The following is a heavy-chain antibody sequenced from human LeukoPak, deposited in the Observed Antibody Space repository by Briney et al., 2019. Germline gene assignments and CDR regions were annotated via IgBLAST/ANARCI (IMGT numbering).Heavy chain of an antibody. D-gene: IGHD2-2*02. CDR3: AKEYCSTIACYTGFDY. CDR1: GFTLSNYA. Sequence: GGSLRLSCAVSGFTLSNYAMSWGRQAPGKGLEWVSGISGSGGSTYYADSVKGRFTISRDNSRNTLYLQMNSLRAEDTAVYYCAKEYCSTIACYTGFDYWGQGTLVTASS. V-gene: IGHV3-23*01. CDR2: ISGSGGST. J-gene: IGHJ4*02.